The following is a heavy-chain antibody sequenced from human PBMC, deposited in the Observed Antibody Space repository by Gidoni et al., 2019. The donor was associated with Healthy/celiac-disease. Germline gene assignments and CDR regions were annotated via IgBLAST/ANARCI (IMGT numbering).Heavy chain of an antibody. CDR1: GFTFSSYW. V-gene: IGHV3-74*01. Sequence: EVQLVESGGGLVQPGGSLRLSCAASGFTFSSYWMHWVRQAPGKGLVWVSRSNREGSSTSYADSVKGRFTISRDNAKNTMYLQMNSLRAEDTAVYYCASLLGPDFDYWGQGTLVTVSS. J-gene: IGHJ4*02. CDR2: SNREGSST. D-gene: IGHD1-26*01. CDR3: ASLLGPDFDY.